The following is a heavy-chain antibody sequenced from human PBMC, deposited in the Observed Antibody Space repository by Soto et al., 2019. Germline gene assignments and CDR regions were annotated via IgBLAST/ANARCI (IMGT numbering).Heavy chain of an antibody. J-gene: IGHJ5*02. CDR3: ARHPPPGGTVTTLRASWFDP. V-gene: IGHV4-39*01. CDR2: IYYSGST. CDR1: GGSISSSSYY. Sequence: QLQLQESGPGLVKPSETLSLTCTVSGGSISSSSYYWGWIRQPPGKGLEWIGSIYYSGSTYYNPSLKSRVTISVDTSKNQFSLKLSSVTAADTAVYYCARHPPPGGTVTTLRASWFDPWGQGTLVTVSS. D-gene: IGHD4-17*01.